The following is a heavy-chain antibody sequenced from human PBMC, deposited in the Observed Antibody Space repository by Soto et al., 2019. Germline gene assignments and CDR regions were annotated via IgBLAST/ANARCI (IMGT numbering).Heavy chain of an antibody. CDR2: ISYDGSNK. CDR1: GFTFSSYA. D-gene: IGHD6-13*01. Sequence: TVGSLRLSCAASGFTFSSYAMHWVRQAPGKGLEWVAVISYDGSNKYYADSVKGRFTISRDNSKNTLYLQMNSLRAEDTAVYYCARDRDSSSWYGYDAFDIWGQGTMVTVSS. CDR3: ARDRDSSSWYGYDAFDI. J-gene: IGHJ3*02. V-gene: IGHV3-30-3*01.